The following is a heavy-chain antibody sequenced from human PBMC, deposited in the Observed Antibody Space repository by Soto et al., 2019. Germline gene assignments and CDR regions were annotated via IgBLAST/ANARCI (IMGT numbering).Heavy chain of an antibody. J-gene: IGHJ4*02. CDR1: GFTFSSYA. D-gene: IGHD5-18*01. CDR2: ISGSGGST. V-gene: IGHV3-23*01. Sequence: EVSPRISCAASGFTFSSYAMSWVRQAPGKGLEWVSAISGSGGSTYYADSVKVRFTISRDNSKNTLYLQMNSLRAEDTAVYYCARGRGYSYDLYYFDYWGQGTLVTVSS. CDR3: ARGRGYSYDLYYFDY.